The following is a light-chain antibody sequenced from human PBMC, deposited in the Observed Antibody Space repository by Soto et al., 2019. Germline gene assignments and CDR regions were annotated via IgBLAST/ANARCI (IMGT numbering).Light chain of an antibody. V-gene: IGLV1-40*01. Sequence: QSVLTQPPSVSGAPGQRVTISCTGSSSNIGAGYDVHWYQQLPGTAPKLLIYGNSNRPSGVPDRFSGSKSGTSASLAITGLQAEEEADYYCQSFDSSLSVYVVFGGGTKLTVL. CDR1: SSNIGAGYD. CDR2: GNS. CDR3: QSFDSSLSVYVV. J-gene: IGLJ2*01.